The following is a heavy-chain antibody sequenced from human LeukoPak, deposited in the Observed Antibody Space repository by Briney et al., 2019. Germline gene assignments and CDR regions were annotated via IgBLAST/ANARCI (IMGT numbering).Heavy chain of an antibody. CDR2: ISGSGGST. V-gene: IGHV3-23*01. Sequence: PGGSLRLSCAASGFTFSSYAMSWARQAPGKGLEWVSGISGSGGSTYYADSVKGRFTISRDNSKNTLYLQMNSLRAEDTAVYYCAKDPVVDSVYTFDYWGQGTLVTVSS. D-gene: IGHD2-15*01. CDR1: GFTFSSYA. CDR3: AKDPVVDSVYTFDY. J-gene: IGHJ4*02.